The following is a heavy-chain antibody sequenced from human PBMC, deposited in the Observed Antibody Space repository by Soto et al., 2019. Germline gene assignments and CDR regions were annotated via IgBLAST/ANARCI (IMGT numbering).Heavy chain of an antibody. CDR2: INHSGST. Sequence: VQLQQWGAGLLKPSETLSLTCAVYGGSFSGYYWSWIRQPPGKGLEWIGEINHSGSTNYNPSLKSRVTMSADTSKGQFSLKLSAVTAADTAVYYCARGRCSATYCYSNFDSWGQGTLVTVSS. V-gene: IGHV4-34*01. CDR3: ARGRCSATYCYSNFDS. CDR1: GGSFSGYY. J-gene: IGHJ4*02. D-gene: IGHD2-15*01.